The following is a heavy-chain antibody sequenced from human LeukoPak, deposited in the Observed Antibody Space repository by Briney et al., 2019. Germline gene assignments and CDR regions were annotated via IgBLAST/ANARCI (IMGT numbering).Heavy chain of an antibody. D-gene: IGHD3-22*01. CDR2: IYYSGST. V-gene: IGHV4-39*01. Sequence: MTSETLSLTCTVSGGSISSSSYYWGWIRQPPGKGLEWIGSIYYSGSTYYNPSLKSRVTISVDTSKNQFSLKLSSVTAADTAVYYCARGDYYDSSGYYPLDYWGQGTLVTVSS. CDR3: ARGDYYDSSGYYPLDY. CDR1: GGSISSSSYY. J-gene: IGHJ4*02.